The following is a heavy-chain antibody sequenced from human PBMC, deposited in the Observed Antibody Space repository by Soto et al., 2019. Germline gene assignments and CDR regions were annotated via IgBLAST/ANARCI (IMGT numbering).Heavy chain of an antibody. V-gene: IGHV1-69*01. Sequence: QVQLVQSGAEVKKPGSSVKVSCKASGGTFSSYAISWVRQAPGQGLEWMGGISPIFGTANYAKKFKGRVTITADESTSTAYMELSSLRSEDTAVYYCARGIQGGEKGWFDPWGQGTLVTVSS. CDR2: ISPIFGTA. J-gene: IGHJ5*02. CDR1: GGTFSSYA. CDR3: ARGIQGGEKGWFDP. D-gene: IGHD4-17*01.